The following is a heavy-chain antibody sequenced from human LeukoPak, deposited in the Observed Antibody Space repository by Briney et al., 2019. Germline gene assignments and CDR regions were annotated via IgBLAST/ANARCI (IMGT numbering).Heavy chain of an antibody. CDR2: ISYDGSNK. J-gene: IGHJ4*02. Sequence: GGSLRLSCVASGFTFSSYAMHWVRQAPGKGLEWVAVISYDGSNKYYADSVKGRFTISRDNSKNTLYLQMNSLRAEDTAVYYCARDNAYLGIAAAGPFDYWGQGTLVTVSS. CDR3: ARDNAYLGIAAAGPFDY. CDR1: GFTFSSYA. D-gene: IGHD6-13*01. V-gene: IGHV3-30-3*01.